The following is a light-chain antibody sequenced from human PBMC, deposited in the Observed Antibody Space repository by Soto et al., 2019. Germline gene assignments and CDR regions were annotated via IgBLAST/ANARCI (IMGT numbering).Light chain of an antibody. V-gene: IGLV1-40*01. CDR3: QSYDSSLSGYV. CDR2: GNS. CDR1: SSNIGAGYD. Sequence: QSVLTQPPSASGTPGQRVTISCTGSSSNIGAGYDVHWYQHLPGTPPKLLIFGNSNRPSGVPDRFSGSKSGTSASLAITGLQAEDEADYYCQSYDSSLSGYVFGTWTKVTVL. J-gene: IGLJ1*01.